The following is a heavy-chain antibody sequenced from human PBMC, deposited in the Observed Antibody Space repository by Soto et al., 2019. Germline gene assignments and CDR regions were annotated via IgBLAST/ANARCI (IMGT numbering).Heavy chain of an antibody. J-gene: IGHJ4*02. CDR3: ARDSSRGAGFDY. Sequence: QVQLQESGPGLVKPSQTLSLTCTVSGGSISSGGYYWSWIRQHPGKGLEWIGYIYYSGSTYYNPSLKCRVTISVDTSKNQFSLKLSDVTAADTAVYYCARDSSRGAGFDYWGQGTLVTVSS. CDR2: IYYSGST. CDR1: GGSISSGGYY. D-gene: IGHD3-10*01. V-gene: IGHV4-31*03.